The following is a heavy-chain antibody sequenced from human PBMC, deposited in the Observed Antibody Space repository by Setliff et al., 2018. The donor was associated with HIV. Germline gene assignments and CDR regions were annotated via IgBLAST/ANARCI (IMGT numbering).Heavy chain of an antibody. CDR1: GYSFTTFD. V-gene: IGHV1-8*01. CDR2: MNPNSGNT. D-gene: IGHD6-13*01. Sequence: ASVKVSCKASGYSFTTFDVNWVRQATGQGLEWMGWMNPNSGNTGYAQNFQGRVSMTRNTSITTAYMDLSSLRSEDTAVYYCVTDNGLTAAGRLWGQGTLVTVS. CDR3: VTDNGLTAAGRL. J-gene: IGHJ4*02.